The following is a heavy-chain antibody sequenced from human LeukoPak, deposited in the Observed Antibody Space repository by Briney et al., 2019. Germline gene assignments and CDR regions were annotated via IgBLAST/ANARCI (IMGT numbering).Heavy chain of an antibody. V-gene: IGHV1-18*01. CDR1: GYTFTSYG. Sequence: AAVKVSCKASGYTFTSYGISWVRQAPGQGLEWMGWISAYNGNTNYAQKLQGRVTMTTDTSTSTAYMELRSLRSDDTAVYYCARVLSIAAAGLVDYWGQGPLVTVSS. CDR2: ISAYNGNT. D-gene: IGHD6-13*01. J-gene: IGHJ4*02. CDR3: ARVLSIAAAGLVDY.